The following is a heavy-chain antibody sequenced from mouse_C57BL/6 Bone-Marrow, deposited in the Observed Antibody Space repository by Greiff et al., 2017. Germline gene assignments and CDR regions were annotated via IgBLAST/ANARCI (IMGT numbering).Heavy chain of an antibody. CDR2: INPENGDT. Sequence: EVQLQQSGAELVRPGASVKLSCTASGFNIKDDYMHWVKQRPEQSLEWIGWINPENGDTEYASKFQGKATITVDKPSNTAYLQLSSLTSEDTAVYYYTSIAYWGQGTLVTVSA. CDR1: GFNIKDDY. V-gene: IGHV14-4*01. J-gene: IGHJ3*01. CDR3: TSIAY.